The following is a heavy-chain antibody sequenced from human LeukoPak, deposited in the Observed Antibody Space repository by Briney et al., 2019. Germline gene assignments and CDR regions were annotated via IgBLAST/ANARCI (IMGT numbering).Heavy chain of an antibody. J-gene: IGHJ6*02. V-gene: IGHV3-33*01. CDR3: AREGGNSGYYYGMDV. CDR1: GFTFSSYG. CDR2: IWYDGSNK. D-gene: IGHD4-23*01. Sequence: GGSLRLSCAAAGFTFSSYGMHWVRQAPGKGLEWVAVIWYDGSNKYYADSVKGRFTISRDNSKNTLYLQMNSLRAEDTAVYYCAREGGNSGYYYGMDVWGQGTTVTVSS.